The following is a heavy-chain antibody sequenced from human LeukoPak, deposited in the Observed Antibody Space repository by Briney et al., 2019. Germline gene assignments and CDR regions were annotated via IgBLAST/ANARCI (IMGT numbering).Heavy chain of an antibody. V-gene: IGHV3-30*02. D-gene: IGHD1-26*01. Sequence: PGGSLRLSCAASGFTFSSYGMHWVRQAPGKGLEWVAFIRYDGSNKYYADSVKGRFTISRDNSKNTLYLQMNSLRAEDTAVYYCATLVGATMWFDYWGQGTLVTVSS. J-gene: IGHJ4*02. CDR2: IRYDGSNK. CDR3: ATLVGATMWFDY. CDR1: GFTFSSYG.